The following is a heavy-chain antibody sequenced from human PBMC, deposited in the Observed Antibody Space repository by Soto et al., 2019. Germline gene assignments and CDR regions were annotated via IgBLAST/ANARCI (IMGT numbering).Heavy chain of an antibody. CDR3: ARGGCSSTSCYDYYGMDV. Sequence: SETLSLTCTVSGGSISSYYWTWIRQPPGKGLEWIGYIYYSGSTNYNPSLKSRVTISVDTSKNQFSLKLSSVTAADTAVYYCARGGCSSTSCYDYYGMDVWGQGTTVTVSS. V-gene: IGHV4-59*08. CDR1: GGSISSYY. D-gene: IGHD2-2*01. J-gene: IGHJ6*02. CDR2: IYYSGST.